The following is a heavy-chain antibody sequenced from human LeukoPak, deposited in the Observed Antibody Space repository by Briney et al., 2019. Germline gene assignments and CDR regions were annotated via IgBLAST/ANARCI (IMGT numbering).Heavy chain of an antibody. CDR2: ISYDGSNK. CDR1: GFSFSYYA. CDR3: ARWWYSSRLYYFDY. V-gene: IGHV3-30*07. J-gene: IGHJ4*02. Sequence: GGSLRLSCAASGFSFSYYAMHWVRQAPGKGLEWVALISYDGSNKDYADSVKGRFTISRDNSKNTLYLQMNSLRAEDTAVYYCARWWYSSRLYYFDYWGQGTLVTVSS. D-gene: IGHD6-13*01.